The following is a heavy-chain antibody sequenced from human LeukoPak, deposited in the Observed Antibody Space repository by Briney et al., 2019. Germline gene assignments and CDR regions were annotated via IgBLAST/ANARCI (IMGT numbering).Heavy chain of an antibody. J-gene: IGHJ4*02. V-gene: IGHV3-23*01. CDR3: AKDGLSYDGSTHVYYFQS. D-gene: IGHD3-22*01. Sequence: RSLRLSCTASGFTFRMYAMSWVRQAPGKGLESVASIIYDGRHTYYAASVKGRFTISRDNSQNTLYLQMNSLRAEDTALYYCAKDGLSYDGSTHVYYFQSLGQGTLVTVSS. CDR2: IIYDGRHT. CDR1: GFTFRMYA.